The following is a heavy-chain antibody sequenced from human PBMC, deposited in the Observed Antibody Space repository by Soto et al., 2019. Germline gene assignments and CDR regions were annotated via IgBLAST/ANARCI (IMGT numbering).Heavy chain of an antibody. V-gene: IGHV1-2*04. CDR3: ATASPPLFNFHP. CDR1: GYTFTDYY. CDR2: INPISGGT. Sequence: QVQLVQSGAEVKKPGASVKVSCKASGYTFTDYYIHWVRQAPGQGLEWMGWINPISGGTESPQKSPACVTMTSDPSINTTSMALNSLKSADTAVYSSATASPPLFNFHPWGRGTRVTVSS. J-gene: IGHJ2*01.